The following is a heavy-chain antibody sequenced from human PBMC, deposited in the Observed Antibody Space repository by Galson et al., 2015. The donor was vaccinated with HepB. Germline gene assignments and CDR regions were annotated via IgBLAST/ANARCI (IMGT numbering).Heavy chain of an antibody. CDR3: ARLGHYWYYFDC. Sequence: SLRLSCAASGFFYSNYWMSWVRQAPGKGPEWVANIKYDGLEKYYVDSVKGRFTISRDNAQNSMYLQMDNLRVDDTAVYYCARLGHYWYYFDCWGQGALVSVSS. V-gene: IGHV3-7*01. CDR2: IKYDGLEK. J-gene: IGHJ4*02. D-gene: IGHD2-15*01. CDR1: GFFYSNYW.